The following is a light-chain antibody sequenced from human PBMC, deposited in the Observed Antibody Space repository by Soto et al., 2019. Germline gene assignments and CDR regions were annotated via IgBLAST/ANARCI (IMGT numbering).Light chain of an antibody. Sequence: QSALTQPASVAGALGQSITISCTGTSSDVGNYNLVSWYQHHPVKAPKLMIYEVSKRPSGVSNRFSDSKSDNTASLTISGRQAEDEADYYCCSYAGDIRWLFGGGTELTDL. CDR2: EVS. V-gene: IGLV2-23*02. CDR1: SSDVGNYNL. J-gene: IGLJ3*02. CDR3: CSYAGDIRWL.